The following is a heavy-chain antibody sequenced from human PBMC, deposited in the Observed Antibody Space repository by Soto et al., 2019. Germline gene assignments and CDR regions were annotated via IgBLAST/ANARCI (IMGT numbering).Heavy chain of an antibody. J-gene: IGHJ4*02. V-gene: IGHV1-8*01. CDR3: VRGPRNWGFDY. CDR2: MNPNSGNT. Sequence: QVQLVQSGAEVKKPGASVKVSCKASGYTFSSYDFNWVRQATGQGLEWMGWMNPNSGNTGYAQKFQDRVTMTRDTSIRTAYMELSSLRSEDTAVYYCVRGPRNWGFDYWGQGTLVTVSS. CDR1: GYTFSSYD. D-gene: IGHD7-27*01.